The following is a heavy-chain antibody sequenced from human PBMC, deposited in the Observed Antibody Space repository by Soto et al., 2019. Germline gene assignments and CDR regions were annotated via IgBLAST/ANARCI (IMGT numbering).Heavy chain of an antibody. CDR1: GFTFKNFA. J-gene: IGHJ4*02. V-gene: IGHV3-23*01. Sequence: GGSLRLSCAASGFTFKNFAMAWVREAPGKGLDWVSAVTGSGKSIYYADSVKGRFTIYRDNSMNTLYLQMNTLRVEDTAVYYCAKVSSSWYAGFFDLWGQGTLVTVSS. D-gene: IGHD6-13*01. CDR2: VTGSGKSI. CDR3: AKVSSSWYAGFFDL.